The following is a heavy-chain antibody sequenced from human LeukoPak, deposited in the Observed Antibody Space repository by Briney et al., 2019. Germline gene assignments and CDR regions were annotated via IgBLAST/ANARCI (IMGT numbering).Heavy chain of an antibody. D-gene: IGHD4-17*01. V-gene: IGHV4-4*07. J-gene: IGHJ4*02. CDR1: GGSFSIYY. CDR3: ARGPTTVTRAFDY. Sequence: SETLSLTCTVSGGSFSIYYWSWIRQPAGKGLGWIGRIYTSGSTNYNPSLKSRVTMSVDTSKNQFSLKLSSVTAADTAVYYCARGPTTVTRAFDYWGQGTLVTVSS. CDR2: IYTSGST.